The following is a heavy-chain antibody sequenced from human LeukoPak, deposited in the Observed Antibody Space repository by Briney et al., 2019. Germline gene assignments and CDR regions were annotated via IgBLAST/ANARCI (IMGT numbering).Heavy chain of an antibody. J-gene: IGHJ6*03. CDR2: ISGAAISI. V-gene: IGHV3-23*01. D-gene: IGHD3-10*01. Sequence: PGGSLRLSCAVTGFTFSTCAMSWVRQAPGKGLEWVAVISGAAISIYYAVSVKGRFTISRDNSNNTLYLQMNSLRAEDTAIYYCAKSPRGYNYYMDVWGKGTTVTVSS. CDR3: AKSPRGYNYYMDV. CDR1: GFTFSTCA.